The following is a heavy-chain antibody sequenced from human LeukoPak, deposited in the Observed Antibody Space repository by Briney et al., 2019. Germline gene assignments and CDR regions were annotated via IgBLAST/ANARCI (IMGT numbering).Heavy chain of an antibody. CDR3: ARSGIAAAGPPVDY. V-gene: IGHV4-59*01. CDR2: IYYSGGT. D-gene: IGHD6-13*01. J-gene: IGHJ4*02. CDR1: GGSISSYY. Sequence: SETLSLTCTVSGGSISSYYWSWIRQPPGKGLEWIGYIYYSGGTNYNPSLKSRVTISVDTSKNQFSLKLSSVTAADTAVYYCARSGIAAAGPPVDYWGQGTLVTVSS.